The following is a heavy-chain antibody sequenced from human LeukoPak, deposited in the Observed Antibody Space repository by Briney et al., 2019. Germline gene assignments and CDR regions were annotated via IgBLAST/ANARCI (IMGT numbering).Heavy chain of an antibody. D-gene: IGHD3-16*02. CDR2: ISRSGRHI. V-gene: IGHV3-21*01. CDR1: GFTFSTYS. J-gene: IGHJ4*02. CDR3: ARVHYYDYVWGSYRYEDY. Sequence: GGSLRLSCAASGFTFSTYSMNWVRQAPGKGLEWVSSISRSGRHIYCADSMKGRFTISRDNAKNSLYLQMNSLRAEDTAVYYCARVHYYDYVWGSYRYEDYWGQGTLVTVSS.